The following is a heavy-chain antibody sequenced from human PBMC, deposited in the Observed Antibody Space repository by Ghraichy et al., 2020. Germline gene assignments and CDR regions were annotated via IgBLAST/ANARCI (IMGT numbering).Heavy chain of an antibody. CDR1: GFTFDDYA. Sequence: LTCAASGFTFDDYAMHWVRQAPGKGLEWVSGISWNSGSIGYADSVKGRFTISRDNAKNSLYLQMNSLRAEDTALYYCAKDTYDFWSGYSIDYWGQGTLVTVSS. CDR3: AKDTYDFWSGYSIDY. J-gene: IGHJ4*02. D-gene: IGHD3-3*01. CDR2: ISWNSGSI. V-gene: IGHV3-9*01.